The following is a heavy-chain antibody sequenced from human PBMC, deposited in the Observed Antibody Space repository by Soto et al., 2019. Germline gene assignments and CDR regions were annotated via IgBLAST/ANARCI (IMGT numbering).Heavy chain of an antibody. J-gene: IGHJ4*02. Sequence: QVQLVQSGAEVKKPGASVKISCKASGYTFTTSYMHWVRQAPGQGLEWMGIINPSIDTSTYAQRFRGRVTMTRDTSPSTFYMELSGLRSEDTAIYYCARESPLSASLSSKYGTPLFHDYWGQGTLVTVSS. V-gene: IGHV1-46*01. CDR1: GYTFTTSY. CDR2: INPSIDTS. D-gene: IGHD3-10*01. CDR3: ARESPLSASLSSKYGTPLFHDY.